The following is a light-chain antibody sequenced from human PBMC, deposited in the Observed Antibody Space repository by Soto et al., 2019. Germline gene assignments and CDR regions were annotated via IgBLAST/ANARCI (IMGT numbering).Light chain of an antibody. V-gene: IGKV1-39*01. Sequence: DIQMTQSPSSLSASVGDRVTITCRPGQDIKSFLNWYQQKPGKAPHLLIYGASRLQSGVPSRFSGSGSGTHFTLTMTSLQPEDSASYVCKQTYAMPWTFGQGTTV. CDR1: QDIKSF. J-gene: IGKJ1*01. CDR3: KQTYAMPWT. CDR2: GAS.